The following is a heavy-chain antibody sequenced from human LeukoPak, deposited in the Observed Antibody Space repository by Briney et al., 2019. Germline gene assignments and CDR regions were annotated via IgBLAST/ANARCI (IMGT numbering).Heavy chain of an antibody. CDR2: IYYSGST. V-gene: IGHV4-59*08. CDR3: ARAPQYYYDSSGPHFDY. CDR1: GGSMSSYY. Sequence: SETLSLACTVSGGSMSSYYWSWIRQPPGKGLEWIGYIYYSGSTNYNPSLKSRVTISVDTSKNQFSLKLSSVTAADTAVYYCARAPQYYYDSSGPHFDYWGQGTLVTVSS. D-gene: IGHD3-22*01. J-gene: IGHJ4*02.